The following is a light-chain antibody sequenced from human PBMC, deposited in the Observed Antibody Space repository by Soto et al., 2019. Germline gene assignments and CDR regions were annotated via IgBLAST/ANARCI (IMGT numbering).Light chain of an antibody. Sequence: LTQYPSPLSFSPGEGFTLSCRASQSVTVNSLSWYQQKPCHSPRLLIYAASTRAAAVPDRFTGSGSGTDFSLTISRLEPEDFGVYYCQQYGDSPLTSGPGTKVDIK. V-gene: IGKV3-20*01. CDR3: QQYGDSPLT. CDR2: AAS. CDR1: QSVTVNS. J-gene: IGKJ3*01.